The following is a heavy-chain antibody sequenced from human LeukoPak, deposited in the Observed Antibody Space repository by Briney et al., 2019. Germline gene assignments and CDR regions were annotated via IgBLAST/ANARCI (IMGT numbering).Heavy chain of an antibody. J-gene: IGHJ4*02. CDR1: GFTFSSYA. Sequence: GGSLRLSCAASGFTFSSYAMSWVRQAPGKGLEWVSAIRGSGDRSYYADSVKGRFTISRDNSKNTLYLQMNSLRAEDTAIYYCAKVLTTYYYDSSGYPWGQGTLVTVSS. V-gene: IGHV3-23*01. CDR2: IRGSGDRS. CDR3: AKVLTTYYYDSSGYP. D-gene: IGHD3-22*01.